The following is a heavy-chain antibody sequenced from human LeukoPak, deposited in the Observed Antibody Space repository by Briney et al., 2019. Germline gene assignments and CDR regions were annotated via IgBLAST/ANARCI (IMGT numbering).Heavy chain of an antibody. CDR2: ISGSGGST. Sequence: GGSLRLSCAASGFTFSSYGMSWVRQAPGKGLEWVSAISGSGGSTFYADSVKGRFTISRDNSKNTLYLQMNSLRAEDTALYYCAKSRLSGINDAFDIWGQGTMVTVSS. V-gene: IGHV3-23*01. D-gene: IGHD3-3*01. J-gene: IGHJ3*02. CDR1: GFTFSSYG. CDR3: AKSRLSGINDAFDI.